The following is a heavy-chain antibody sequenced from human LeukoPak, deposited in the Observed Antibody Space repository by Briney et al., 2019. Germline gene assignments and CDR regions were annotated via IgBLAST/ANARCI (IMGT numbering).Heavy chain of an antibody. Sequence: GGSLRLSCAASGFTFSNAWMSWVRQAPGKGLEWVGRIKSKTDGGTTDYAAPVKGRFTNSRDDSKNTLYLQMNSLKTEDTAVYYCTTEMTTVITSWFDPWGQGTLVTVSS. V-gene: IGHV3-15*01. CDR2: IKSKTDGGTT. D-gene: IGHD4-11*01. CDR1: GFTFSNAW. J-gene: IGHJ5*02. CDR3: TTEMTTVITSWFDP.